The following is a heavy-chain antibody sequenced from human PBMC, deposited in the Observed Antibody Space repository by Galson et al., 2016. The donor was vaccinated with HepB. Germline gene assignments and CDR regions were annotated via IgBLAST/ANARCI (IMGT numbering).Heavy chain of an antibody. CDR2: INHSGTT. V-gene: IGHV4-34*01. Sequence: ETLSLTCDVYGGSFSDYFWSWIRQPPGEGLEWIGEINHSGTTSYNPSLKSRLTISVETSKNQVPLKLSSVTAADTAIYYCARVNVKILTGYYVAYTYYGMDVWGQGTTVTVSS. J-gene: IGHJ6*02. CDR1: GGSFSDYF. D-gene: IGHD3-9*01. CDR3: ARVNVKILTGYYVAYTYYGMDV.